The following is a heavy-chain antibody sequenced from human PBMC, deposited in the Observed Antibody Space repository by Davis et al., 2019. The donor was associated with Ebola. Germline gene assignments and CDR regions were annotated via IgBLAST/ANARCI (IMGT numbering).Heavy chain of an antibody. CDR3: VRGWGRPGLDV. Sequence: PSETLSLTCAISGDGVSVSSGGWNWIRQSPSRGLEWLGRTYYASKWYSDYAVSVKSRISFTPDTSKNHFSLQLKSVTPEDTAVYYCVRGWGRPGLDVWGQGTTVTVSS. D-gene: IGHD3-16*01. CDR1: GDGVSVSSGG. V-gene: IGHV6-1*01. J-gene: IGHJ6*02. CDR2: TYYASKWYS.